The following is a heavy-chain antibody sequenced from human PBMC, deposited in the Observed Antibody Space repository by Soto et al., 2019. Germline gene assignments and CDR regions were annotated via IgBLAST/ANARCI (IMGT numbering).Heavy chain of an antibody. V-gene: IGHV3-23*01. CDR2: ISDSGGST. CDR3: VKADFTLIGVVIIYSLDY. Sequence: EVQLLESRGGLVQPGGSLRLSCAAAGLTFSTYAMSWVRQAPGKGLEWVSSISDSGGSTYYADSVKGRFTISRDNSKNTLFLQMNSLRAEDTAVYFCVKADFTLIGVVIIYSLDYWGQGTLVTVSS. D-gene: IGHD3-3*01. CDR1: GLTFSTYA. J-gene: IGHJ4*02.